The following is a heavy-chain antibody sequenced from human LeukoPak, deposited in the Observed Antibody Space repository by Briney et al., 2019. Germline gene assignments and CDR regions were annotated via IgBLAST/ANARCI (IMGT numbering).Heavy chain of an antibody. V-gene: IGHV5-10-1*01. CDR1: GYTFTSYW. CDR2: IDPSDSYT. J-gene: IGHJ4*02. Sequence: KVSCKGSGYTFTSYWISWVRQMPGKGLEWMGKIDPSDSYTSYSPSFQGHVTISADKSISAAVLQWSSLKASDTAMYYCARHSHYEFWSGYLDYWGQGTLVSVSS. CDR3: ARHSHYEFWSGYLDY. D-gene: IGHD3-3*01.